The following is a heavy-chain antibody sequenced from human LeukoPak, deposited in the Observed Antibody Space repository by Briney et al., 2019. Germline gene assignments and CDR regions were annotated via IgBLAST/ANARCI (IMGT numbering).Heavy chain of an antibody. Sequence: SGGSLRLSCAASGFSFSNYDMTWVRQAPGKGLDRVSTLSDSGGSTYYADSVKGRFTISRDNSKNTLYLQMSSLRAEDTAIYFCAKRLYYGSGPLDIWGQGTMVTVSS. V-gene: IGHV3-23*01. CDR3: AKRLYYGSGPLDI. CDR2: LSDSGGST. J-gene: IGHJ3*02. CDR1: GFSFSNYD. D-gene: IGHD3-10*01.